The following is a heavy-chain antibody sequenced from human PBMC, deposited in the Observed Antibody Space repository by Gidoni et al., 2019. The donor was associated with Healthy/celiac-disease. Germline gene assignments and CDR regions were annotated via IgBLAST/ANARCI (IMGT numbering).Heavy chain of an antibody. CDR2: INHSGST. CDR1: GGSFSGYY. J-gene: IGHJ5*02. CDR3: ARRVPRSRVAVAGTGYNWFDP. V-gene: IGHV4-34*01. D-gene: IGHD6-19*01. Sequence: QVQLQQWGAGLLKPSETLSLTCAVYGGSFSGYYWSWIRQPPGKGLEWIGEINHSGSTNYNPSLKSRVTISVDTSKNQFSLKLSSVTAADTAVYYCARRVPRSRVAVAGTGYNWFDPWGQGTLVTVSS.